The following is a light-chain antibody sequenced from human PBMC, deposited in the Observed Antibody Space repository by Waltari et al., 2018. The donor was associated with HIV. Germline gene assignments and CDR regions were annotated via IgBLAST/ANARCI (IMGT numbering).Light chain of an antibody. CDR1: ISNIGANYD. Sequence: QSVLTQPPSVSGAPGQRVTISCTGSISNIGANYDVQWYQQLPGTAPKLLIYSNTSRPSGVPDRFSGAKSGTSVSLAITGLQAEDEGDYYCQSYDSSLSGSIFGGGTKLTVL. CDR3: QSYDSSLSGSI. CDR2: SNT. V-gene: IGLV1-40*01. J-gene: IGLJ2*01.